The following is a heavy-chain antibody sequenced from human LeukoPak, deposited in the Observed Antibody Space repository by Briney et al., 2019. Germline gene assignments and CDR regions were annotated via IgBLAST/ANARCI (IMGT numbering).Heavy chain of an antibody. V-gene: IGHV3-48*03. D-gene: IGHD4-23*01. CDR2: ISSSSTTI. Sequence: GGSLRLSCAASGFTFSSYEMNWVRQAPGKGLEWISYISSSSTTIHYADSVKGRFTISRDNAENSLYLHMNSLRAEDTAVYYCARDYGGSSPFDYWGQGTLVTVSS. CDR1: GFTFSSYE. J-gene: IGHJ4*02. CDR3: ARDYGGSSPFDY.